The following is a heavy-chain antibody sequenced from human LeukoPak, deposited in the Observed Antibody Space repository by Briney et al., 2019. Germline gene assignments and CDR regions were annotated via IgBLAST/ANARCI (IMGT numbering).Heavy chain of an antibody. V-gene: IGHV3-30-3*01. Sequence: GGSLRLSCAASGFTFSSYAMHWVRQAPGKGLEWVAVISYDGSNKYYADSVKGRFTISRDNSKNTLYLQMNSLRAEDTAVYYCASLMITFGGVIVSSPFDYWGQGTLVTVSS. CDR3: ASLMITFGGVIVSSPFDY. D-gene: IGHD3-16*02. J-gene: IGHJ4*02. CDR2: ISYDGSNK. CDR1: GFTFSSYA.